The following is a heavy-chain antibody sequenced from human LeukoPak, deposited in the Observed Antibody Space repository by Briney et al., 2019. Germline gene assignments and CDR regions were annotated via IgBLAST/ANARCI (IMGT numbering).Heavy chain of an antibody. CDR2: MNPNSGNT. V-gene: IGHV1-8*01. CDR1: GYTFTSYD. CDR3: ARVQTMGVTSPGTNYGMDV. D-gene: IGHD2-21*02. J-gene: IGHJ6*02. Sequence: ASVKVSCKASGYTFTSYDINWVRQATGQGLEWMGWMNPNSGNTGYAQKFQGRVTMTRNTSISTAYMELSSLRSEDTAVYYCARVQTMGVTSPGTNYGMDVWGQGTTATVSS.